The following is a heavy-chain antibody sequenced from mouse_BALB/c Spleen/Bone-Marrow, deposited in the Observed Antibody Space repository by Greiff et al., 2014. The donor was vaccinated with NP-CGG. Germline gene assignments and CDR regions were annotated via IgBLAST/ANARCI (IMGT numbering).Heavy chain of an antibody. D-gene: IGHD2-1*01. CDR1: GFNIKDSY. CDR3: ARNYPFAY. Sequence: EVQLQQSGAELVKPGASVKLSCTASGFNIKDSYLHWVKQRPEQGLDWIGRIDPAKGNTNYDPKFQGKATITADTSPNTAYLQLSSLTSEDTAVYFCARNYPFAYWGQGTLVTVSA. V-gene: IGHV14-3*02. J-gene: IGHJ3*01. CDR2: IDPAKGNT.